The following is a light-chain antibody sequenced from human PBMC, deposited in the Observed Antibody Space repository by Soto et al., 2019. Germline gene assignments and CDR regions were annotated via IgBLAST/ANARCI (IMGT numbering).Light chain of an antibody. V-gene: IGLV2-14*01. CDR2: EVT. CDR3: SSYTSVNAFVV. Sequence: QSALTQPASVSGSPGQSITISCTGTSSDIGRYNFVSWYQQHPGKAPKLLVYEVTNRPSGVSNRFSGSKSGNTASLTIFGLQTEDEADYYCSSYTSVNAFVVFGTGTKLTVL. J-gene: IGLJ1*01. CDR1: SSDIGRYNF.